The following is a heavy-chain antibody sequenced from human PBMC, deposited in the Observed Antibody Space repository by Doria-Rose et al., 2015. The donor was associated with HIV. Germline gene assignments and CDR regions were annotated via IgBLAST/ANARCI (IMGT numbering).Heavy chain of an antibody. CDR1: GFTFDDYA. Sequence: VQLVQSGGGLVQPGRSLRLSCAASGFTFDDYAMHWVRQAPGKGLEWVSGISWNSGSIGYADPVKGRFTISRDNAKNSLYLQMNSLRAEDTALYYCVKATSGSYYGYYFDYWGQGTLVTVSS. J-gene: IGHJ4*02. D-gene: IGHD1-26*01. V-gene: IGHV3-9*01. CDR3: VKATSGSYYGYYFDY. CDR2: ISWNSGSI.